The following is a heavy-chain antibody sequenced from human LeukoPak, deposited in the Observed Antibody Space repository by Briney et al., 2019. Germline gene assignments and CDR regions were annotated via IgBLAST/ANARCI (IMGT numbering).Heavy chain of an antibody. CDR2: IYYSGST. J-gene: IGHJ4*02. D-gene: IGHD6-6*01. V-gene: IGHV4-39*01. CDR3: AVSSSGGY. Sequence: SETLSLTCTVSGGSISSSSYYWGWIRQPPGKGLEWIGSIYYSGSTYYNPSLKSRVTISVDTSKNQFSLKLSSVTAADTAVYYCAVSSSGGYWGQGTLVTVSS. CDR1: GGSISSSSYY.